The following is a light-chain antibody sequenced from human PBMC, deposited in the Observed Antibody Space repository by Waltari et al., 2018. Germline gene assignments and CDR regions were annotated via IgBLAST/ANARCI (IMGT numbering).Light chain of an antibody. CDR1: SSDVGGYNY. CDR3: CSFTRTSTWV. Sequence: QSTLPPPASVSGSPGQSLTISCTGTSSDVGGYNYVSWYQQYPGKAPKLIIYDVSHRPSGISNRFSASKSGITASLTISGLQAEDEADYFCCSFTRTSTWVFGGGTKLTVL. V-gene: IGLV2-14*01. J-gene: IGLJ3*02. CDR2: DVS.